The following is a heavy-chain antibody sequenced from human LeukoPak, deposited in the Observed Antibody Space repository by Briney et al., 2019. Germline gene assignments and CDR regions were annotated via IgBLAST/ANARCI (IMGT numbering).Heavy chain of an antibody. CDR3: ASYSDYYGSGSYSFDY. Sequence: SETLSLTCTVSGGSVSSGSYYWRWIRQPPGKGLEWIGYIYYSGSTNYNPSLKSRVTISVDTSKNQFSLKLSSVTAADTAVYYCASYSDYYGSGSYSFDYWGQGTLVTVSS. V-gene: IGHV4-61*01. J-gene: IGHJ4*02. CDR2: IYYSGST. CDR1: GGSVSSGSYY. D-gene: IGHD3-10*01.